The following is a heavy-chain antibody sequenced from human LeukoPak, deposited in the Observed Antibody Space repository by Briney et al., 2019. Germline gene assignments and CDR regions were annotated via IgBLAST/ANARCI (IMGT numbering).Heavy chain of an antibody. V-gene: IGHV3-11*01. D-gene: IGHD4-17*01. CDR2: ISSSGSTI. Sequence: GGSLRLSCAASGFTFSDYYKSWIRQAPGKGLEWVSYISSSGSTIYYADSVKGRFTISRDNAKNSLYLQMNSLRAEDTAVYYCARGTTLTSYYFDYWGQGTLVTVSS. CDR3: ARGTTLTSYYFDY. CDR1: GFTFSDYY. J-gene: IGHJ4*02.